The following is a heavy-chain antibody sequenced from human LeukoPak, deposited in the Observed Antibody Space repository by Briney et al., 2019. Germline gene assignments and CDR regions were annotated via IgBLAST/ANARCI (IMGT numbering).Heavy chain of an antibody. Sequence: PGGSLRLSCVASGFTFSTYGMSWVRQAPGKGLEWVSAISGSGGSTYYADSVKGRFTISRDNSKNTLYLQMNSLRAEDTAVYYCASSRDGYNYFDYWGQGTLVTVSS. J-gene: IGHJ4*02. D-gene: IGHD5-24*01. V-gene: IGHV3-23*01. CDR3: ASSRDGYNYFDY. CDR1: GFTFSTYG. CDR2: ISGSGGST.